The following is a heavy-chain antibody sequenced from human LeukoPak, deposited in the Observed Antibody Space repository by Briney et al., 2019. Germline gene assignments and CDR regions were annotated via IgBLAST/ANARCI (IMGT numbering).Heavy chain of an antibody. CDR1: GYTFTSYA. D-gene: IGHD4-17*01. J-gene: IGHJ4*02. CDR3: ARDEAGDYGDFDY. V-gene: IGHV1-18*01. CDR2: ISAYNGNT. Sequence: GASVKVSCKASGYTFTSYAMHWVRQAPGQRLEWMGWISAYNGNTNYAQKLQGRVTMTTDTSTSTAYMELRSLRSDDTAVYYCARDEAGDYGDFDYWGQGTLVTVSS.